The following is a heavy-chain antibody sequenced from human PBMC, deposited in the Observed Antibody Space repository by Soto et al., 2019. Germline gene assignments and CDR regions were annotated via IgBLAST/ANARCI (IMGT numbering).Heavy chain of an antibody. J-gene: IGHJ6*02. CDR1: GFTFSSYG. V-gene: IGHV3-33*01. Sequence: PGGSLRLSCAVSGFTFSSYGMHWVRQAPSKGLEWVAVIWYDGSNKYYADSVKGRFTIPRDNSKNTLYLQMNSLRAEDTAVYYCARGGVYGDYGVYYYYGMDVWGQGTTVTVSS. CDR2: IWYDGSNK. D-gene: IGHD4-17*01. CDR3: ARGGVYGDYGVYYYYGMDV.